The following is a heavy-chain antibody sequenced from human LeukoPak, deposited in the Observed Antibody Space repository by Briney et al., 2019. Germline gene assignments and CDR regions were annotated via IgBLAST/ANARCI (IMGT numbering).Heavy chain of an antibody. CDR2: INAGNGNT. CDR3: QLWFGESPLDY. Sequence: GGSLRLSCAASGYTFTSYAMHWVRQAPGQRLEWMGWINAGNGNTKYSQKFQGRVTITRDTSASTAYMELSSLRSEDTAVYYCQLWFGESPLDYWGQGTLVTVSS. J-gene: IGHJ4*02. D-gene: IGHD3-10*01. CDR1: GYTFTSYA. V-gene: IGHV1-3*01.